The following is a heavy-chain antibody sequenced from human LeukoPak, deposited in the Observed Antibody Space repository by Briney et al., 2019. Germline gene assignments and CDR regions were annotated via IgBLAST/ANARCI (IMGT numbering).Heavy chain of an antibody. Sequence: GGSLRLSCAASGFTFSSYGMHWVRQAPGKGLEWVAFIRYDGSNKYYADSVKGRFTISRDNSKNTLYLQMNSLRSDDTAVYYCARDGYYYGSGTNWFDPWGQGTLVTVSS. CDR3: ARDGYYYGSGTNWFDP. CDR1: GFTFSSYG. CDR2: IRYDGSNK. J-gene: IGHJ5*02. D-gene: IGHD3-10*01. V-gene: IGHV3-30*02.